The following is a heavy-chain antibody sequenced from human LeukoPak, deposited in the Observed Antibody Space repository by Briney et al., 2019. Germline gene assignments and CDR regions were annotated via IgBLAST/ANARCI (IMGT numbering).Heavy chain of an antibody. CDR3: ATQIIAVAGRPSDY. CDR1: GFTFSSYG. J-gene: IGHJ4*02. V-gene: IGHV3-33*01. Sequence: GGSLRLSCAASGFTFSSYGMHWVRQAPGKGLEWVAVIWYDGCNKYYADSVKGRFTISRDNSKNTLYLQMNSLRAEDTAVYYCATQIIAVAGRPSDYWGQGTLVTVSS. CDR2: IWYDGCNK. D-gene: IGHD6-19*01.